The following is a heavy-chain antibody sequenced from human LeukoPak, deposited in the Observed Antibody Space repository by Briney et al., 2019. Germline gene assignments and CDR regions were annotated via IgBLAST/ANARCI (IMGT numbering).Heavy chain of an antibody. D-gene: IGHD2-8*02. Sequence: SETLSLTCSVSGGSMGNFYWSWIRQPPEKGLEWIGYISYSGSTSSNPSLKSRVTMSLDTSKNHFSLNLISVTAADTAVYYCARNPNFWSLDYWGQGVLVIVSS. J-gene: IGHJ4*02. CDR1: GGSMGNFY. V-gene: IGHV4-59*01. CDR2: ISYSGST. CDR3: ARNPNFWSLDY.